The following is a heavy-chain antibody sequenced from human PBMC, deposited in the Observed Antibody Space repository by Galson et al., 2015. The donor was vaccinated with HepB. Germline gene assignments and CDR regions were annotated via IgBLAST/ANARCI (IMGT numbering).Heavy chain of an antibody. V-gene: IGHV4-39*01. D-gene: IGHD2-2*01. J-gene: IGHJ4*02. CDR1: GGSISSSSYY. Sequence: TLSLTCTVSGGSISSSSYYWGWLRQPPGKGLEWIGSFCYTGNTHYNPSLKSRVTISGDTSKNQFSLKLNSVTAADTAVYYCARHESESKTYAADNWGQGTLVTVSS. CDR2: FCYTGNT. CDR3: ARHESESKTYAADN.